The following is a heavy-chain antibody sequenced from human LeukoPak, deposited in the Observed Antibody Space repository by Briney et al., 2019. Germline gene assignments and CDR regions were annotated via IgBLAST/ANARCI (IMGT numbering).Heavy chain of an antibody. Sequence: GGSLRLSCAASGFTFSSYAMHWVRQAPGKGLEWVAVISYDGSNKYYADSVKGRFTISRDNSKNTLYLQMNSLRAEDTAVYYCARGGYSYGPGGEYYYYYGMDVWGQGTTVTVSS. CDR3: ARGGYSYGPGGEYYYYYGMDV. J-gene: IGHJ6*02. D-gene: IGHD5-18*01. CDR2: ISYDGSNK. CDR1: GFTFSSYA. V-gene: IGHV3-30-3*01.